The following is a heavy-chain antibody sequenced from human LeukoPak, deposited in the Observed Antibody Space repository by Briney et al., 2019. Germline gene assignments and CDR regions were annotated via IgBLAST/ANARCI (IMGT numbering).Heavy chain of an antibody. D-gene: IGHD3-9*01. J-gene: IGHJ6*02. CDR1: GFTLNTYS. CDR3: ARIALYHDTAFYSGYYYYYYPMDV. Sequence: TGGSLRLSCTASGFTLNTYSLTWVRQAPGKGLEWVSSISSTGSDMYYVDSVKGRFTISRDNAKHSLFLQVNSLRADDTAVYYCARIALYHDTAFYSGYYYYYYPMDVWGQGTTVTVSS. V-gene: IGHV3-21*01. CDR2: ISSTGSDM.